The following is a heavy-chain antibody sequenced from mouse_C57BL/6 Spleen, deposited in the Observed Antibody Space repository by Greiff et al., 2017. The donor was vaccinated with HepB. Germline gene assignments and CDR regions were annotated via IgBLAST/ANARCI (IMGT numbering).Heavy chain of an antibody. Sequence: VQLQQSVAELVRPGASVKLSCTASGFNIKNTYMHWVKQRPGQGLEWIGRIDPANGNTKYAPKFQGKATLTADTTSNTADLQLSSVTSEDTAIYYCARKGDDGDDYFDVWGKGTTVTVSS. J-gene: IGHJ1*03. V-gene: IGHV14-3*01. D-gene: IGHD2-2*01. CDR3: ARKGDDGDDYFDV. CDR2: IDPANGNT. CDR1: GFNIKNTY.